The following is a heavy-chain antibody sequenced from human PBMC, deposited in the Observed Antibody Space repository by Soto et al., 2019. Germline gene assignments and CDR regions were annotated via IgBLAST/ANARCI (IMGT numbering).Heavy chain of an antibody. CDR1: GFTFSSYG. V-gene: IGHV3-30*03. J-gene: IGHJ6*02. Sequence: PGGSLRLSCAASGFTFSSYGMHWVRQAPGKGLEWVAVISYDGSNKYYADSVKGRFTTSRDNAKNTLYLQMSSLRVEDTAVCYCARGRPYGMDVWGQGTTVTVSS. CDR2: ISYDGSNK. CDR3: ARGRPYGMDV.